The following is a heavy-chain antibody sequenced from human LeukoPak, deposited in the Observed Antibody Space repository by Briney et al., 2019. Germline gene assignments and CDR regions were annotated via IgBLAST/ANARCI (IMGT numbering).Heavy chain of an antibody. Sequence: PSETLSLTYTVSGGSISSGGYYWSWIRQHPGKGLEWIGYIYYSGSTYYNPSLKSRVTISVDTSKNQFSLKLSSVTAADTAVYYCARRAIYYSFDYWGQGTLVTVSS. J-gene: IGHJ4*02. D-gene: IGHD2-2*02. V-gene: IGHV4-31*03. CDR3: ARRAIYYSFDY. CDR1: GGSISSGGYY. CDR2: IYYSGST.